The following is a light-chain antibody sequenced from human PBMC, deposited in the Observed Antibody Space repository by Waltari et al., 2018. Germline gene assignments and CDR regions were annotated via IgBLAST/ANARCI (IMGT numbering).Light chain of an antibody. J-gene: IGKJ1*01. V-gene: IGKV3-20*01. CDR1: QSVSRA. Sequence: EIVLTQSPGSLSSSTGKRVTLSCRASQSVSRALAWYQQKPGQAPRLLIFGASNRATGIPDRFSGSGSETDFSLTISRLEPEDFAVYYCQHYVRLPATFGRGTKVEIK. CDR3: QHYVRLPAT. CDR2: GAS.